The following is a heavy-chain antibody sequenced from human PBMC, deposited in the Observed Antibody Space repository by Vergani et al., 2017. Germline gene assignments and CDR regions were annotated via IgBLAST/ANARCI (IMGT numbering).Heavy chain of an antibody. CDR2: ISYDGSNK. V-gene: IGHV3-30*18. Sequence: QVQLVESGGGVVQPGRSLRLSCAASGFTFSSYGMHWVRQAPGKGLEWVAVISYDGSNKYYADSVKGRFTISRDNSKNTLYLQMNSLRAEDTAVYYCAKDKTEGLDYWGQGTLVTVSS. CDR1: GFTFSSYG. J-gene: IGHJ4*02. CDR3: AKDKTEGLDY.